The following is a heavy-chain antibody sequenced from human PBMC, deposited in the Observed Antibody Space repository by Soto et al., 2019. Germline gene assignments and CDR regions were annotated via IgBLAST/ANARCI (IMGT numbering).Heavy chain of an antibody. D-gene: IGHD1-26*01. Sequence: QITLKESGPTLVKPTQTLTLTCTFSGFSLTTDRVGVGWIRQPPGEALEWLAVIYWDDSKTYRPSLESRLTIPKDTYKNPVALTMTNMDSLVTATYYCAHAYGGRSLYWGQGTLVTVSS. CDR3: AHAYGGRSLY. CDR2: IYWDDSK. J-gene: IGHJ4*02. V-gene: IGHV2-5*02. CDR1: GFSLTTDRVG.